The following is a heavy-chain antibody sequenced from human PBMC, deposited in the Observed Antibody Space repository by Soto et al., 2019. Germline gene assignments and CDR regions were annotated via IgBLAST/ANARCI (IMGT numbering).Heavy chain of an antibody. D-gene: IGHD6-13*01. Sequence: EVQLLESGGGLVQPGGSLRLSCAASGFTFSSYAMSWVRQAPGKGLEWVSAISGSGGSTYYADSVKGRFTISRDNSKNTLYLQLNTLRAEVTAVLYCAKDNGCCSSWVEVAYWGQGALVTVSS. CDR3: AKDNGCCSSWVEVAY. CDR1: GFTFSSYA. J-gene: IGHJ4*02. V-gene: IGHV3-23*01. CDR2: ISGSGGST.